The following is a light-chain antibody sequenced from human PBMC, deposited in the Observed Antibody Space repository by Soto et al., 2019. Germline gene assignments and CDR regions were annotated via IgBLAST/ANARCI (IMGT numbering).Light chain of an antibody. V-gene: IGLV1-47*01. CDR1: SSNIGSNY. J-gene: IGLJ2*01. CDR2: RNN. CDR3: AAWDDRLSAVV. Sequence: QSVLTQPPSASGTPGQRVTISCSGSSSNIGSNYVYWYQQLPGTAPKLLIYRNNQRPSGVPDRFSGSKSGTSASLAISGLRPEDEADYYCAAWDDRLSAVVFGGGTKLTVL.